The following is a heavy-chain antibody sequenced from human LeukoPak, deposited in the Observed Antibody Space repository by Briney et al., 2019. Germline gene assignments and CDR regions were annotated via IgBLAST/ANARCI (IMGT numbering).Heavy chain of an antibody. CDR2: IYYSGST. V-gene: IGHV4-61*01. CDR3: ARDSSYYYYGMDV. J-gene: IGHJ6*02. Sequence: SETLSLTCTVSGGSVSSGSYYWSWIRQPPGKGLEWIGYIYYSGSTNYNPSLKSRVTISVDTSKNQFSLKLSSVTAADTAVYYCARDSSYYYYGMDVWGQGATVTVSS. CDR1: GGSVSSGSYY.